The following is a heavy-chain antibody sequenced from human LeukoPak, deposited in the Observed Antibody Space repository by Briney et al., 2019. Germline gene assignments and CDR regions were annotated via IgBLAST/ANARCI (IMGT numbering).Heavy chain of an antibody. J-gene: IGHJ4*02. Sequence: GGSLRLSCAASGFTFTSYAMNWVRQAPEKGLEWVSTIIGSGVSTYYADSVKGRFTISRDNVKSTLYLQMNSLRVEDTAVYYCARDPGWGALDYWGQGALVIVSS. V-gene: IGHV3-23*01. CDR3: ARDPGWGALDY. D-gene: IGHD3-16*01. CDR1: GFTFTSYA. CDR2: IIGSGVST.